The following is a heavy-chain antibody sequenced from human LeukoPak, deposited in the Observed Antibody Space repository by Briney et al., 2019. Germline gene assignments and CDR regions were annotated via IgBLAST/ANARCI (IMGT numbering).Heavy chain of an antibody. V-gene: IGHV3-9*03. D-gene: IGHD4-11*01. Sequence: GRSLRLSCAASGFTFDDYAMHWVRQAPGKGLEWVSGISWNSGSIGYADSVKGRFTISRDNAKNSLYLQMNSLRAEDMALYYCAKATSSTVTARSPFDYWGQGTLVTVSS. CDR3: AKATSSTVTARSPFDY. CDR1: GFTFDDYA. J-gene: IGHJ4*02. CDR2: ISWNSGSI.